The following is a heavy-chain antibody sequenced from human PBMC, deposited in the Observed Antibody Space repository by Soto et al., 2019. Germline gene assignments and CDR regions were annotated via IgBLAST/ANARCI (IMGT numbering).Heavy chain of an antibody. CDR1: GFTFSSYA. J-gene: IGHJ2*01. V-gene: IGHV3-30-3*01. CDR3: ARDHTESSSWDPLGTDL. Sequence: QVQLVESGGGVVQPGRSLRLSCAASGFTFSSYAMHWVRQAPGKGLEWVAVISYDGSNKYYADSVKGRFTISRDNSKNTLYLQMNSLRAEDTAVYYCARDHTESSSWDPLGTDLWGRGTLVTVSS. D-gene: IGHD6-13*01. CDR2: ISYDGSNK.